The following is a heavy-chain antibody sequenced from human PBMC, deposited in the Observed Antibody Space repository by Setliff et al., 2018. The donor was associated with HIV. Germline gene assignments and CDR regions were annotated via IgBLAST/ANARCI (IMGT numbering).Heavy chain of an antibody. D-gene: IGHD3-16*02. V-gene: IGHV1-24*01. CDR2: FDPEDGER. J-gene: IGHJ4*02. CDR3: ATDPGRRITFGGVIVNPDY. CDR1: GYTLAALS. Sequence: ASVKVSCKVFGYTLAALSIHWVRQAPGKGLEWMGGFDPEDGERINAEKFQGRATMTADTSTDTAYMALSSLTSEDTAVYYCATDPGRRITFGGVIVNPDYWGQGTLVTVSS.